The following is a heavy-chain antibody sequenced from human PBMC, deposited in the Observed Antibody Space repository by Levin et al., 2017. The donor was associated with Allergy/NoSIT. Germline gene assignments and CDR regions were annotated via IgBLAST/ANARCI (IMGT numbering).Heavy chain of an antibody. Sequence: ASVKVSCKASGYIFSKSAIHWVRQAPGQRLEWMGWINGGNGDTKSSQKFQDRVTITRDTSACAVYMELSSLRSEDTAVYYCARRADGFCTSNRCPTPFDYWGQGTLVTVSS. D-gene: IGHD2-2*01. J-gene: IGHJ4*02. V-gene: IGHV1-3*01. CDR3: ARRADGFCTSNRCPTPFDY. CDR2: INGGNGDT. CDR1: GYIFSKSA.